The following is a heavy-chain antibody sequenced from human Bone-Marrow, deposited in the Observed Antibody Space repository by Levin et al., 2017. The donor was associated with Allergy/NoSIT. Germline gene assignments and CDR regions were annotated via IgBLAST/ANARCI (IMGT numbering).Heavy chain of an antibody. J-gene: IGHJ4*02. Sequence: GESLKISCVASGFIFNRYSMNWVRKAPGKGLQWISYISSSSGSIKYADAVQGRFTISRDNAKNSLYLQMDYLRAEDTAVYYCAGPLVVTDDDGGFWGRGTLVTVSS. CDR3: AGPLVVTDDDGGF. CDR1: GFIFNRYS. D-gene: IGHD3-16*01. CDR2: ISSSSGSI. V-gene: IGHV3-48*04.